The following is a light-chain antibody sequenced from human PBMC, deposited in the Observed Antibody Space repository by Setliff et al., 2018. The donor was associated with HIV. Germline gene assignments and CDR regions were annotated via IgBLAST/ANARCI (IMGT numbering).Light chain of an antibody. CDR2: EVS. CDR1: SSDVGGYDY. Sequence: QSALTQPASVSGSPGQSITISCTGTSSDVGGYDYVSWYQQHPDKAPKLMIYEVSNRPSGVSNSFSGSKSGSTASLTISGLQAEDEADYFCNSKTGTITDVFGTGTKVTVL. CDR3: NSKTGTITDV. V-gene: IGLV2-14*01. J-gene: IGLJ1*01.